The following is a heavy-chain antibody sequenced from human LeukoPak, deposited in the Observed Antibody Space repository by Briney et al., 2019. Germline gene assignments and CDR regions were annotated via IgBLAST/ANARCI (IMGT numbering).Heavy chain of an antibody. V-gene: IGHV3-30*04. Sequence: GGSLRLSCAASGFTFGSYAMHWVRQAPGKGLEWVAVISYGGSNKYYADSVKGRFTISRDNSKNTLYLQMNSLRAEDTAVYYCAKRVYYYDSSGDAFDIWGQGTMVTVSS. CDR2: ISYGGSNK. D-gene: IGHD3-22*01. J-gene: IGHJ3*02. CDR1: GFTFGSYA. CDR3: AKRVYYYDSSGDAFDI.